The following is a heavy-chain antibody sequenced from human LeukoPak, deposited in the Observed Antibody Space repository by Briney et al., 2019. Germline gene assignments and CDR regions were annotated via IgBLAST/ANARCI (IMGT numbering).Heavy chain of an antibody. CDR2: IYYSGST. J-gene: IGHJ2*01. CDR1: GGSISSSSYS. V-gene: IGHV4-39*01. D-gene: IGHD5-24*01. CDR3: ARYAMEEMATMGWYFDL. Sequence: SETLSLXCTVSGGSISSSSYSWGWIRQPPGRGLEGVGIIYYSGSTYYNPSLKSRVTISVDTSKNQFSLKLSSVTAADTAVYYCARYAMEEMATMGWYFDLWGRGTLVTVSS.